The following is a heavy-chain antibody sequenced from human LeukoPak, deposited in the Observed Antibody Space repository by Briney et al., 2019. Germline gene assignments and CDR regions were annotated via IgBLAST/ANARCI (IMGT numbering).Heavy chain of an antibody. Sequence: ASVKVSCKASGYTFTSYGISWVRQAPGQGLEWMGWISAYNGNTNYAQELQGRVTMTTDTSTSTAYMELRSLRSDDTAVYYCARLSLGYCSSTSCYASDYWGQGTLVTVSS. CDR1: GYTFTSYG. D-gene: IGHD2-2*01. CDR3: ARLSLGYCSSTSCYASDY. CDR2: ISAYNGNT. V-gene: IGHV1-18*04. J-gene: IGHJ4*02.